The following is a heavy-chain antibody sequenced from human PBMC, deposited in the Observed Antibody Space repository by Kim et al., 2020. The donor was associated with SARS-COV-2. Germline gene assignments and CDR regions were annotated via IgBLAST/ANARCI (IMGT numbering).Heavy chain of an antibody. Sequence: SETLSLTCAVYGGSFSGYYWSWIRQPPGKGLEWIGEINHSGSTNYNPSLKSRVTISVDTSKNQFSLKLSSVTAADTAVYYCARAPPDYYDSSGYYRRVCGFDYWGQGTLVTVSS. CDR1: GGSFSGYY. J-gene: IGHJ4*02. CDR3: ARAPPDYYDSSGYYRRVCGFDY. V-gene: IGHV4-34*01. CDR2: INHSGST. D-gene: IGHD3-22*01.